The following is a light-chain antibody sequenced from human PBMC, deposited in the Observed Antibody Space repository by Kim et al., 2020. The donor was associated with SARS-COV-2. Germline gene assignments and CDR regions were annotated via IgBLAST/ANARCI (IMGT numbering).Light chain of an antibody. CDR3: MQGTHWPYT. J-gene: IGKJ2*01. V-gene: IGKV2-30*01. Sequence: DVVMTQSPLSLPVSLGQPASISCRSSHSLLYSDENTYLNWFHQRPGQSPRRLIYKVSNRDSGVPDRFSGSGSDTDFTLKINRVEAEDVGVYYCMQGTHWPYTFGQGTKLEIK. CDR1: HSLLYSDENTY. CDR2: KVS.